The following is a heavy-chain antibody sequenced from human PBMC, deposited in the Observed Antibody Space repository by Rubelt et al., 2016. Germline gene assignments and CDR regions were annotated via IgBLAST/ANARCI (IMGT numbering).Heavy chain of an antibody. CDR1: GYPLPTYA. V-gene: IGHV1-3*01. D-gene: IGHD4-17*01. Sequence: QVQLVQSGVEVKRPGASVKFFGKASGYPLPTYAVHWLAQAPGQRLEWMGWIDAGNGDTKYSINLQGRVTFTRDTSASRAYMELSSLRSEDSAVYYCARFALPAVTTAYYYYALDVWGQGTKVTVSS. CDR2: IDAGNGDT. J-gene: IGHJ6*02. CDR3: ARFALPAVTTAYYYYALDV.